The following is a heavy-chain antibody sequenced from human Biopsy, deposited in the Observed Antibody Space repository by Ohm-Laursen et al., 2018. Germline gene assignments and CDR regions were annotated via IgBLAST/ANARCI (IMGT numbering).Heavy chain of an antibody. CDR2: IYTSGSP. Sequence: GTLSLTCTVSGGSINNYYWSWIRQPAGKGLEWIGRIYTSGSPNYNLSLESRVTMSVDTSKNKFSLNLRSVTAADTAVYYCARGTGRYYVYGAFDIWGQGTVVTVSS. CDR1: GGSINNYY. CDR3: ARGTGRYYVYGAFDI. J-gene: IGHJ3*02. V-gene: IGHV4-4*07. D-gene: IGHD1-26*01.